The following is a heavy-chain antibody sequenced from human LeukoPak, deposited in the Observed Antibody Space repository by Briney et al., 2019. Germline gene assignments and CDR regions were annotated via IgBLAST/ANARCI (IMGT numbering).Heavy chain of an antibody. J-gene: IGHJ4*02. Sequence: GGSLRLSCAASGFTFGDYAMSWVRQAPGKGLEWVSAIDSVKGRFTISRDNSKNTLYLQMNSLRAEDTAVYYCYSSSGVFDYWGQGTLVTVSS. CDR3: YSSSGVFDY. D-gene: IGHD6-6*01. CDR2: I. CDR1: GFTFGDYA. V-gene: IGHV3-23*01.